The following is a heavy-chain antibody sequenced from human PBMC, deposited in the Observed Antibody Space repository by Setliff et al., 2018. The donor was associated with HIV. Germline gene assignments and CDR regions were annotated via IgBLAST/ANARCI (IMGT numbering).Heavy chain of an antibody. V-gene: IGHV3-23*01. D-gene: IGHD2-8*01. CDR3: AREFVPTGFFDF. J-gene: IGHJ4*02. CDR1: GFTFSAYA. CDR2: TTSNGRTT. Sequence: GGSLRLSCAASGFTFSAYAMTWVRQAPGKGLEWVSATTSNGRTTDYAESVRGRFILSRDNSGNTLYLEVNGLRAEDAAVYYCAREFVPTGFFDFWGLGSLVTVSS.